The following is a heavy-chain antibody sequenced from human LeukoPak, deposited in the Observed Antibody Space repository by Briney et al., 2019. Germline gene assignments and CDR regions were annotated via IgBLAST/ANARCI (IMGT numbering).Heavy chain of an antibody. CDR2: ISSSSSYI. CDR3: AKDLSGGSYSWFDY. D-gene: IGHD1-26*01. CDR1: GFTFSSYS. V-gene: IGHV3-21*01. Sequence: GGSLRLSCAASGFTFSSYSMNWVRQAPGKGLEWVSSISSSSSYIYYADSVKGRFTISRDNSKNTLYLQMNSLRAEDTAVYYCAKDLSGGSYSWFDYWGQGTLVTVSS. J-gene: IGHJ4*02.